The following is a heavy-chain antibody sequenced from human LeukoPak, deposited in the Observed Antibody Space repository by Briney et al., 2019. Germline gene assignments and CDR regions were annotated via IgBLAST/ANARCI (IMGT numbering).Heavy chain of an antibody. CDR1: GGSISSSSYH. V-gene: IGHV4-39*02. CDR3: ARDSDFMTTATYFDY. D-gene: IGHD4-17*01. J-gene: IGHJ4*02. Sequence: PSETLSLTCTVSGGSISSSSYHWGWIRQPPGKGLEWIGSIYYSGSTYYNPSLKSRVTISVDTSKNQFSLKLSSVTAADTAVYYCARDSDFMTTATYFDYWGQGTLVTVSS. CDR2: IYYSGST.